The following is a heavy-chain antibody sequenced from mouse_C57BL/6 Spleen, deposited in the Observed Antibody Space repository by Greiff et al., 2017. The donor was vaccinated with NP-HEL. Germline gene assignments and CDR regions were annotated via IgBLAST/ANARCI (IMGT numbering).Heavy chain of an antibody. CDR3: ATGSSYSDWYFDV. D-gene: IGHD1-1*01. V-gene: IGHV2-5*01. Sequence: QVQLQQSGPGLVQPSQSLSITCTVSGFSLTSYGVHWVRQSPGKGLEWLGVIWRGGSTDYNAAFMSRLSITKDNSKSQVFFKMNSLQADDTAIYYCATGSSYSDWYFDVWGTGTTVTVSS. CDR1: GFSLTSYG. J-gene: IGHJ1*03. CDR2: IWRGGST.